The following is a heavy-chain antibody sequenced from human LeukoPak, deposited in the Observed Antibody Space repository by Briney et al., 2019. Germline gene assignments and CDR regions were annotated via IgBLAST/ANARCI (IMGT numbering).Heavy chain of an antibody. V-gene: IGHV4-34*01. Sequence: SETLSLTCAVYGGSFSGYYWSWIRQPPGKGLEWIGEINHSGSTNYNPSLKSRVTISVDTSKNQFSLKLSSVTAADTAVYYCARGKAAVGPDYWGQGTLVTVSS. CDR3: ARGKAAVGPDY. CDR2: INHSGST. CDR1: GGSFSGYY. J-gene: IGHJ4*02. D-gene: IGHD6-13*01.